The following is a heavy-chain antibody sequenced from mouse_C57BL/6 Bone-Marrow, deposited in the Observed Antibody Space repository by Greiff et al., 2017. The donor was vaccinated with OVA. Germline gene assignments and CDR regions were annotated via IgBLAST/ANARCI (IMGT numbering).Heavy chain of an antibody. CDR2: ISDGGSYT. J-gene: IGHJ2*01. D-gene: IGHD2-4*01. CDR1: GFTFSSYA. Sequence: DVQLVESGGGLVKPGGSLKLSCAASGFTFSSYAMSWVRQTPEKRLEWVATISDGGSYTYYPDNVKGRFTISRDNAKNNLYLQMSHLKSEDTSMYYCARDNHYDYDNYFDYWGQGTTLTVSS. V-gene: IGHV5-4*01. CDR3: ARDNHYDYDNYFDY.